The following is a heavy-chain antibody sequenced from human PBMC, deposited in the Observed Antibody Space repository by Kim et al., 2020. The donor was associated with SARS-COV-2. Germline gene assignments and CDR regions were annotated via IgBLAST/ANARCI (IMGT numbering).Heavy chain of an antibody. J-gene: IGHJ6*02. V-gene: IGHV1-3*01. D-gene: IGHD3-10*01. Sequence: ASVKVSCKASGYTFTSYAMHWVRQAPGQRLEWMGWINAGNGNTKYSQKFQGRVTITRDTSASTAYMELSSLRSEDTAVYYCARDQGITMVRELWGKYYYYGMDVWGQGTTVTVSS. CDR3: ARDQGITMVRELWGKYYYYGMDV. CDR1: GYTFTSYA. CDR2: INAGNGNT.